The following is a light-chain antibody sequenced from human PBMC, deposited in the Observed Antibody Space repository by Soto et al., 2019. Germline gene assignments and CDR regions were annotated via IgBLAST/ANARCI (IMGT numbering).Light chain of an antibody. Sequence: EIVLTQSPGTLSLSPGERVTLSCRASPSVSSSYLAWYQQKPGQAPRLLFYGASRRATGIPDRFSGGQSGTDFTLTISSLQPEDFATYYCQQRETFGPGTKVDIK. CDR3: QQRET. CDR2: GAS. V-gene: IGKV3-20*01. J-gene: IGKJ3*01. CDR1: PSVSSSY.